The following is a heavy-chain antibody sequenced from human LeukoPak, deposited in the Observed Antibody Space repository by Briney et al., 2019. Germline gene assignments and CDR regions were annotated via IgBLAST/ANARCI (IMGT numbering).Heavy chain of an antibody. V-gene: IGHV1-8*01. Sequence: ASVTVFCKASGYTFTSYDINWVRQATGQGLEWMGWMNPNNGNTGYAQKFQGRVTMTRNTSVSTAYMELSSLRSEDTAVYYCARGQITNWDYYFDYWGQGTLVTISS. CDR1: GYTFTSYD. CDR3: ARGQITNWDYYFDY. CDR2: MNPNNGNT. D-gene: IGHD7-27*01. J-gene: IGHJ4*02.